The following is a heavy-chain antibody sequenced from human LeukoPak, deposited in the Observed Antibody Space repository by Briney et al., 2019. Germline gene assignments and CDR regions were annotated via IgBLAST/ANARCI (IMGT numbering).Heavy chain of an antibody. V-gene: IGHV4-59*01. D-gene: IGHD6-19*01. J-gene: IGHJ1*01. CDR2: VYYSGSA. Sequence: SETLSLTCTVSGDSISSYYWNWIRQPPGKGLEWIGYVYYSGSANYNPSLKSRVTISVDASKNQFSLKMSSMTAADTAVYYCARAQGYSSGWDFQHWGQGTLVTVSS. CDR1: GDSISSYY. CDR3: ARAQGYSSGWDFQH.